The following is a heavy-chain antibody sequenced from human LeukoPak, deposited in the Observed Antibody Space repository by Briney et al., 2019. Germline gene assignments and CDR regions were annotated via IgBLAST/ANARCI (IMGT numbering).Heavy chain of an antibody. D-gene: IGHD1-20*01. V-gene: IGHV3-21*01. J-gene: IGHJ6*02. CDR2: ISSSSSYI. Sequence: PGGSLRLSCAASGFTFSSYSVNWVRQAPGKGLEWVSSISSSSSYIYYADSVKGRFTISRDNAKNSLYLQMNSLRAEDTAVYYCAREGNWNDGRVDIYYYYGMDVWGQGITVTVSS. CDR3: AREGNWNDGRVDIYYYYGMDV. CDR1: GFTFSSYS.